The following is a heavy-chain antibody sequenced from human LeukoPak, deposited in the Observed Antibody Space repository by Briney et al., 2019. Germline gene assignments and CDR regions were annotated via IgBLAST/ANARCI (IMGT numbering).Heavy chain of an antibody. V-gene: IGHV5-10-1*01. J-gene: IGHJ3*02. CDR2: IDPSDSCT. CDR1: GYSFTNYW. Sequence: GESLKISCKGSGYSFTNYWITWVRQMPGKGLEWMGRIDPSDSCTDYSPSSQGHVTTSVDKSISTAYLQWSSLKASDTAIYYCARQNSVDFDIWGQGIMVTLST. D-gene: IGHD2-21*01. CDR3: ARQNSVDFDI.